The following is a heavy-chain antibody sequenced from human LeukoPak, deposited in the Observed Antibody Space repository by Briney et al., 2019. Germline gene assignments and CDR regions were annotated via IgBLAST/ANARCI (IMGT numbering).Heavy chain of an antibody. CDR2: IYYSGST. Sequence: KPSETLSLTCTVSGGSISSYYWSWIRQPPGKGLEWIGYIYYSGSTNYNPSLKSRVTISVDTSKNQFSLKLSSVTAADTAAYYCARDNRFWSGYYTNWFDPWGQGTLVTVSS. D-gene: IGHD3-3*01. CDR3: ARDNRFWSGYYTNWFDP. V-gene: IGHV4-59*01. J-gene: IGHJ5*02. CDR1: GGSISSYY.